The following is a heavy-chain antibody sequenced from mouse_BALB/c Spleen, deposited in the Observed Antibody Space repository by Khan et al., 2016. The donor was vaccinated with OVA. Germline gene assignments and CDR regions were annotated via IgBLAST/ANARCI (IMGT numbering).Heavy chain of an antibody. V-gene: IGHV1-7*01. CDR3: PNQGSSSAWLTY. J-gene: IGHJ3*01. Sequence: VQLQESGAELAKPGASVKMSCKASGYTFTSYWMHWVKQRPGQGLEWIGYINPSTGYTEYNQRFKDQATLTADKSSSTAYMKLSSLTSEESAVYYCPNQGSSSAWLTYWGQGTLVTVSA. D-gene: IGHD1-1*01. CDR2: INPSTGYT. CDR1: GYTFTSYW.